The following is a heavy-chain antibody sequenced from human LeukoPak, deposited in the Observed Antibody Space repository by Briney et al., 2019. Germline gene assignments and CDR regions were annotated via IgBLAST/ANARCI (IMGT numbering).Heavy chain of an antibody. V-gene: IGHV4-39*01. CDR3: ARPSSESASGYYPFDP. D-gene: IGHD3-22*01. J-gene: IGHJ5*02. CDR2: IYYSGST. Sequence: WXXSIYYSGSTYYNPSLKSRVTISVDTSKNQFSLKLSSVTAADTAVYYCARPSSESASGYYPFDPWGQGTLVTVSS.